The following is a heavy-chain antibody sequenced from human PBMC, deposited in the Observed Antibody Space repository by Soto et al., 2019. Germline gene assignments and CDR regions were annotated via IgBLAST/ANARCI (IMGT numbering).Heavy chain of an antibody. CDR2: ISSSGSTI. J-gene: IGHJ4*02. CDR1: GFTFSDYC. CDR3: ARDPREYCFDY. Sequence: QVQLVESGGGLVKPGGSLRLSCAASGFTFSDYCMTWIRQAPGKGLEWVSYISSSGSTIAYADSVKGRFTISRDNAKNSLDLQVRTLRAEDTAVDYCARDPREYCFDYWGQGTLVTVSS. V-gene: IGHV3-11*01.